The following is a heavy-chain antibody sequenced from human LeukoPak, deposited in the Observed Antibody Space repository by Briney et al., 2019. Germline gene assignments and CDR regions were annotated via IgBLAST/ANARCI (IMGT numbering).Heavy chain of an antibody. CDR2: ISTSGSYI. Sequence: KAGGSLRLPCTASGFTFSSYSMNWVRQAPGKGLEWGSSISTSGSYIYYADSVKGRFTISRDNARNSPYLQMNTLRAEDTAVYSCARGADGVSSNSRGWFDPWGQGTLVTVSS. CDR3: ARGADGVSSNSRGWFDP. J-gene: IGHJ5*02. CDR1: GFTFSSYS. D-gene: IGHD2-15*01. V-gene: IGHV3-21*01.